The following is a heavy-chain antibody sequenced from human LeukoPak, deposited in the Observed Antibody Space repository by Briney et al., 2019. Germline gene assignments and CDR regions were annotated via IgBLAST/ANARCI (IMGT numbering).Heavy chain of an antibody. CDR3: AGLSYYYDSSGQYYFDY. CDR2: IIPIFGTA. Sequence: SVKVSCKASGGTFSSYAISWVRQAPGQGLEWMGGIIPIFGTANYAQKFQGRVTITTDESTSTAYMELSSLRSEDTAVYYCAGLSYYYDSSGQYYFDYWGQGTLVTASS. CDR1: GGTFSSYA. J-gene: IGHJ4*02. V-gene: IGHV1-69*05. D-gene: IGHD3-22*01.